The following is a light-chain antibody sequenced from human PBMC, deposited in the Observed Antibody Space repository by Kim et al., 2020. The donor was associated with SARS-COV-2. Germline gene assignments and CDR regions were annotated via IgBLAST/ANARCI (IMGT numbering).Light chain of an antibody. CDR2: VAS. V-gene: IGKV1-17*03. Sequence: DIQMTQSPSAMSTSVGDRVTITCRASQGISNYLAWFQQKPGKVPKRLIYVASSLQSGVPSRFSGSGSGTELSLTISSLQPEDFATYCCLQHNDYPRTFGQGTKVDSK. CDR3: LQHNDYPRT. J-gene: IGKJ1*01. CDR1: QGISNY.